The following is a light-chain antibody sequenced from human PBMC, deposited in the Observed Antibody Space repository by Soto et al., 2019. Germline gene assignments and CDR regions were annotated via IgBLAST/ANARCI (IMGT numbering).Light chain of an antibody. Sequence: EIVLTQSPGTLSLSPGETATLSCRASQSVSSRNLAWYQQKPGQAPRLLIYGASSRANGIPDRFTGSGSGTDFTLSISRLGPEDFAVYFCQQYGGSPLITFGQGTRLEIK. J-gene: IGKJ5*01. V-gene: IGKV3-20*01. CDR1: QSVSSRN. CDR2: GAS. CDR3: QQYGGSPLIT.